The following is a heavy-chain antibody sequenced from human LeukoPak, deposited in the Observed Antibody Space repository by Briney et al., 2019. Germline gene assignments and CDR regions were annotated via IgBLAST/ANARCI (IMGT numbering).Heavy chain of an antibody. Sequence: GGSLRLSCAASGFTFSSYAMSWVRQTPGKGLEWVSAISGSGGSTYYADSVKGRFTISRDNSKNTLYLQMNSLRAEDTAVYYCARKARNSGRYFDYWGQGTLVTVSS. CDR2: ISGSGGST. CDR1: GFTFSSYA. D-gene: IGHD3-10*01. CDR3: ARKARNSGRYFDY. V-gene: IGHV3-23*01. J-gene: IGHJ4*02.